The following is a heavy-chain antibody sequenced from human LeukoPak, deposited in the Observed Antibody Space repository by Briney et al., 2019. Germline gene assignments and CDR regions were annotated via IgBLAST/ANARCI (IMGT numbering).Heavy chain of an antibody. D-gene: IGHD5-24*01. CDR3: ARGGEDGYPFDY. Sequence: PSETLSLTCTVSGDSVSSYYWSWIRQPPGKGLEGIGFIYYSATTKYNPSLKSRVTISVDTSKKQFSLNLNSVTAADTAVYYCARGGEDGYPFDYWGQGTLVTVSS. CDR2: IYYSATT. CDR1: GDSVSSYY. J-gene: IGHJ4*02. V-gene: IGHV4-59*02.